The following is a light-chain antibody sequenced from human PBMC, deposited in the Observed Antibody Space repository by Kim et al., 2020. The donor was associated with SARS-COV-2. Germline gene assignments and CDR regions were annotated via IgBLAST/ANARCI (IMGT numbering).Light chain of an antibody. CDR1: QIITSTY. CDR3: QQHEDSPLT. CDR2: DIS. V-gene: IGKV3-20*01. J-gene: IGKJ4*01. Sequence: EIVLTQSPGTLSLSPGERVTLSCRASQIITSTYLAWYQQRPGQAPRLLIHDISRRATGIPDRFRGSGSGTDFTLTISRLEPEDSAVYYCQQHEDSPLTFGGGTKLEI.